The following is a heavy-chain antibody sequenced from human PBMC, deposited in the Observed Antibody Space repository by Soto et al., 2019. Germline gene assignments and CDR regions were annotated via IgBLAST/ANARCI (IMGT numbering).Heavy chain of an antibody. Sequence: QVQLVESGGGVVQPGRSLRLSCAASGFTFSSYTMHWVRQAPGKGLEWVAVISYDGSNKYYADSVKGRFTISRDNSKNPLYLQMNSLRAEDTAVYYCARDEYCSSTSCYGLIGYYYGMDVWGQGTTVTVSS. V-gene: IGHV3-30-3*01. D-gene: IGHD2-2*01. CDR3: ARDEYCSSTSCYGLIGYYYGMDV. J-gene: IGHJ6*02. CDR1: GFTFSSYT. CDR2: ISYDGSNK.